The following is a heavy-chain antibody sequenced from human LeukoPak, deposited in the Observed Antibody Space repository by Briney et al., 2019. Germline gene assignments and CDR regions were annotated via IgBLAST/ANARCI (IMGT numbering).Heavy chain of an antibody. CDR3: AREGDIVGATDY. CDR1: GYTFTNYY. CDR2: INPNSGST. J-gene: IGHJ4*02. D-gene: IGHD1-26*01. Sequence: ASVKVSCKTSGYTFTNYYLHWVRQAPGQGLEWMGIINPNSGSTTYSQKFQGRVTMTRDTSTSTVYMELSSLRSEDTAVYYCAREGDIVGATDYWGQGTLVTVSS. V-gene: IGHV1-46*01.